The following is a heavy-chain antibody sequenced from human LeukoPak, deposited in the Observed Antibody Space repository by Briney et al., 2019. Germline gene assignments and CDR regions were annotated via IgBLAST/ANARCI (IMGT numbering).Heavy chain of an antibody. J-gene: IGHJ4*02. CDR1: GFTFRKYG. CDR2: ISYDGSNK. D-gene: IGHD6-19*01. Sequence: GRSLRLSCVASGFTFRKYGMHWVRQAPGKGLEWVAVISYDGSNKYYADSVKGRFTISRDNSKNTLYLQMNSLRAEDTAVYYCARDRLGAVAGMGIDYWGQGTLVTVSS. CDR3: ARDRLGAVAGMGIDY. V-gene: IGHV3-30*03.